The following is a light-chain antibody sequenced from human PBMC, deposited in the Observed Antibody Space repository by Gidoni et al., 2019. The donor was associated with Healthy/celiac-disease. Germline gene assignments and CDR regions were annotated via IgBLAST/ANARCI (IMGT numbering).Light chain of an antibody. J-gene: IGKJ1*01. V-gene: IGKV1-39*01. Sequence: DIPVTQSPSSRSASVGDRVTITCRASQSISIYLNWYQQKPGKAPKLLIYAASSLQSGVPSRFSGSGSGTDFTLTISSLQPEDFATYYCQQSYSTPRTFGQGTKVEIK. CDR1: QSISIY. CDR2: AAS. CDR3: QQSYSTPRT.